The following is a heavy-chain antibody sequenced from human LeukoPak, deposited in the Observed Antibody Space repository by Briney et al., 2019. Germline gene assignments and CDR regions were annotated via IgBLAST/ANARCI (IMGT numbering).Heavy chain of an antibody. CDR3: ARDLGLEWSKLMDV. Sequence: SHTLSLTCTVSGGSISSGSYYWGWIRQLAGKGLEWIGRIYTSGSTNYNPSLKSRVTISVDTSKNQFSLKLSSVTAADTAVYYCARDLGLEWSKLMDVWGKGTTVTVSS. CDR2: IYTSGST. D-gene: IGHD3-3*01. CDR1: GGSISSGSYY. J-gene: IGHJ6*04. V-gene: IGHV4-61*02.